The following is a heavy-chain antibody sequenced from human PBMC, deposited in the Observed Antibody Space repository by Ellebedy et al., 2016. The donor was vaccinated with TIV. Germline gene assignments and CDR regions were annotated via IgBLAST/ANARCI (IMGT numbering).Heavy chain of an antibody. J-gene: IGHJ4*02. CDR1: GFSFSRYA. CDR3: AKARTSGDGYWVFDQ. D-gene: IGHD5-18*01. CDR2: IFGSGRGI. Sequence: PGGSLRLSFAASGFSFSRYAMSWVRQAPGKGLEWVSGIFGSGRGISYADSVKGRFTISRDNSKSMVHLQMNSLRPEDTAVYYCAKARTSGDGYWVFDQWGQGTLVTVSS. V-gene: IGHV3-23*05.